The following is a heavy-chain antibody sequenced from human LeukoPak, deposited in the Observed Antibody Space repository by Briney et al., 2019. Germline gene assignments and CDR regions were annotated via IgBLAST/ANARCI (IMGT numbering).Heavy chain of an antibody. Sequence: SETLSLTCTVSGGSISSGDYYWSWIRQPPGKGLEWIGYIYHSGTTNYNPSLKSRVTISVDTSKNQFSLKLRFVTAADTAVYYWARGGAYYIMGGSFDYWGQGTLVTVSS. CDR3: ARGGAYYIMGGSFDY. V-gene: IGHV4-61*08. J-gene: IGHJ4*02. CDR2: IYHSGTT. D-gene: IGHD3-16*01. CDR1: GGSISSGDYY.